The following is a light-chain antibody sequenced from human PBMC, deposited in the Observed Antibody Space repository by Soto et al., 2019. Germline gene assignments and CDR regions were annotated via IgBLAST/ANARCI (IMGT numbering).Light chain of an antibody. CDR1: QTIHSN. J-gene: IGKJ4*01. Sequence: EIVMTQSPATLSVSPGERATLSCRHSQTIHSNLAWYQQRPGQAPRPLIYAASTRATGIPARFSGNGFGTEFTLTISSLQSEDFAVYYCQQYSDCPLTCGGGTKVEIK. CDR2: AAS. CDR3: QQYSDCPLT. V-gene: IGKV3D-15*01.